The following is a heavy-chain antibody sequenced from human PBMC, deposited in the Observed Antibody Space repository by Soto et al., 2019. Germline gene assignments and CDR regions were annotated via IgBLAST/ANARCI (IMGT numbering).Heavy chain of an antibody. CDR3: TRGGDAYKNGH. D-gene: IGHD2-21*01. V-gene: IGHV4-61*01. CDR2: IHYSGST. CDR1: GGSVHIGTYY. Sequence: QVQLQESGPGLVKPSETLSLTCTVPGGSVHIGTYYWSWIRQPPGKGLEWIGFIHYSGSTNYNPSLKSRVTMSVDTSKNQFSLKLTSVHAADTAVYYCTRGGDAYKNGHWGQGTLVTVSS. J-gene: IGHJ4*02.